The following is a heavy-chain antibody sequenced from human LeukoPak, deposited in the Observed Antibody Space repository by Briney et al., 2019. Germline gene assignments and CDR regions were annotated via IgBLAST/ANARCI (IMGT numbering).Heavy chain of an antibody. Sequence: SGTLSLTCAVSGGSFSNYFWYWIRQPPGKGLEWIGEISHTGSTNYNPSLKSRVTISLDTSKNHFSLKLNSVAAADTAVYYCARAYTPNYYDSSAYYACFDPWGQGTLVTVSS. D-gene: IGHD3-22*01. CDR1: GGSFSNYF. CDR3: ARAYTPNYYDSSAYYACFDP. J-gene: IGHJ5*02. V-gene: IGHV4-34*01. CDR2: ISHTGST.